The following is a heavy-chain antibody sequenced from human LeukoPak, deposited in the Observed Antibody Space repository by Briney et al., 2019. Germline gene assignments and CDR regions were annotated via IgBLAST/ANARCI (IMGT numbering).Heavy chain of an antibody. D-gene: IGHD3-9*01. CDR3: GGDRGLRYFDSFDY. Sequence: PGGSLRLSCAASGFTFSSYSINWVRQAPGKGLEWVSYISSSSSTIYYAASVKARFTISRDTDKNSLFLQMTSLTAEDPAVYCCGGDRGLRYFDSFDYCGQGALVTVSS. J-gene: IGHJ4*02. CDR2: ISSSSSTI. CDR1: GFTFSSYS. V-gene: IGHV3-48*04.